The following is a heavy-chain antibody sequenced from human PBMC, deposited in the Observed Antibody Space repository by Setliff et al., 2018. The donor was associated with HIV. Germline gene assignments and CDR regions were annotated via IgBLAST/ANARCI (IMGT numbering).Heavy chain of an antibody. CDR1: GGSISRGSYY. V-gene: IGHV4-39*07. CDR3: ARGGAVSADFDS. CDR2: IYYDGRT. J-gene: IGHJ5*01. Sequence: PSETLSLTCTVSGGSISRGSYYWGWIRQPPGKGLEWIGSIYYDGRTFYKPSLKSRLTISVDTSKNQFSLSLNSVTAADTAVYFCARGGAVSADFDSWGQGTLVTVSS. D-gene: IGHD3-16*01.